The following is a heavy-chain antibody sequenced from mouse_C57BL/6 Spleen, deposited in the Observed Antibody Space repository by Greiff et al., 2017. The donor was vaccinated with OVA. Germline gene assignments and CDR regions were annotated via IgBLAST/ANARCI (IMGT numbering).Heavy chain of an antibody. D-gene: IGHD2-2*01. CDR2: IWSGGST. CDR1: GFSLTSYG. V-gene: IGHV2-2*01. CDR3: ARNMVTTRGYYYAMDY. J-gene: IGHJ4*01. Sequence: VMLVESGPGLVQPSQSLSITCTVSGFSLTSYGVHWVRQSPGKGLEWLGVIWSGGSTDSNAAFISRLSISKDNSKSQVFFKMNSLQADDTAIYYCARNMVTTRGYYYAMDYWGQGTSVTVSS.